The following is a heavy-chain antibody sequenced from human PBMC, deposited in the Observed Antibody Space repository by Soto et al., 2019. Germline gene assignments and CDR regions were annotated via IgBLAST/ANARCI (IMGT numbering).Heavy chain of an antibody. Sequence: QVQLQQWGAGLLKPSETLSLTCAVYGGSFSGYYWSWIRQPPGKGLEWIGAINHSGSTNYNPSLKSRATISVDTSKNQFSLKLSSVTAADTAVYYCARGLRVDTAMVTCWFDPWGQGTLVTVSS. CDR2: INHSGST. V-gene: IGHV4-34*01. D-gene: IGHD5-18*01. CDR3: ARGLRVDTAMVTCWFDP. J-gene: IGHJ5*02. CDR1: GGSFSGYY.